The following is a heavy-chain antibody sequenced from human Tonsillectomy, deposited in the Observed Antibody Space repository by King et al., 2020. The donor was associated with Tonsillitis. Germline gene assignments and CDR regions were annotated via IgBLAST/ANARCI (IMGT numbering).Heavy chain of an antibody. D-gene: IGHD5-12*01. J-gene: IGHJ6*02. V-gene: IGHV4-59*01. CDR1: GGSISSYY. Sequence: VQLQESGPGLVKPSETLSLTCTVSGGSISSYYWSWIRQPPGKGLEWLGYIYYSGSPNYNPSIKSRVTISVDTSKNQFSLKLSSVTAAGTAVYYCSRERGGYGYSYYYYYYGMDVWGQGTTVTVSS. CDR2: IYYSGSP. CDR3: SRERGGYGYSYYYYYYGMDV.